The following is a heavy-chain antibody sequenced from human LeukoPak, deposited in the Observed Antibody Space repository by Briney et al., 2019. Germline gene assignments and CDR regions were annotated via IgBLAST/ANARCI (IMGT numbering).Heavy chain of an antibody. CDR1: GFTFDDYA. CDR2: ISWNSGSI. CDR3: ARDSIAVATDFDY. V-gene: IGHV3-9*01. Sequence: PLRLSCAASGFTFDDYAMHWVRQAPGKGLEWVSGISWNSGSIDYADSVKGRFTISRDNAKNSLYLQMNSLRAEDTAVYYCARDSIAVATDFDYWGQGTLVTVSS. J-gene: IGHJ4*02. D-gene: IGHD6-13*01.